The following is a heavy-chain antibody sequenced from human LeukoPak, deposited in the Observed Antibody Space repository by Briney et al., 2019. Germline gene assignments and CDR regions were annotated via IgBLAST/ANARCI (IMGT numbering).Heavy chain of an antibody. CDR1: GYTFAGYY. J-gene: IGHJ6*03. V-gene: IGHV1-2*02. CDR3: ARGAKLELRLDYYYYMDV. Sequence: ASVKVSCKASGYTFAGYYKHWVRQDPGQGLEWMGWINPNSGGTNYAQKFQGRVTMTRDTSISTAYMELSRLRSDDTAVYYCARGAKLELRLDYYYYMDVWGKGTTVTVSS. CDR2: INPNSGGT. D-gene: IGHD1-7*01.